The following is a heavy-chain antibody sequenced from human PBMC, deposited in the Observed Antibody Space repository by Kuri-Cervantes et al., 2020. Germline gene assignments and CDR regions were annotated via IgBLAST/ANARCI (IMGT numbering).Heavy chain of an antibody. V-gene: IGHV3-9*01. J-gene: IGHJ3*02. D-gene: IGHD1-26*01. Sequence: SLKISCAASGFTFDDYAMHWVRQAPGKGLEWVSGISWNSGSIGYADSVKGRFTISRDSAKNSLYLQMNSLSAEGTAVYYCAKAYSLTASDAFDIWGQGTMVTVSS. CDR1: GFTFDDYA. CDR2: ISWNSGSI. CDR3: AKAYSLTASDAFDI.